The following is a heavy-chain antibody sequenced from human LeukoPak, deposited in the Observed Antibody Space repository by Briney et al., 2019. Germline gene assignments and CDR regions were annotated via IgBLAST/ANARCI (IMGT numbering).Heavy chain of an antibody. Sequence: GASVNVSCKASGYTFTSYGISWVRQAPGQGLAWMGWISAYNGNTNYAQNLQGRVTMTTETSTSTAYMELRSLRSDDTAVYYCARDFRHIAVARGYYYGMDVWGQGTTVTVSS. CDR3: ARDFRHIAVARGYYYGMDV. J-gene: IGHJ6*02. CDR2: ISAYNGNT. V-gene: IGHV1-18*01. D-gene: IGHD6-19*01. CDR1: GYTFTSYG.